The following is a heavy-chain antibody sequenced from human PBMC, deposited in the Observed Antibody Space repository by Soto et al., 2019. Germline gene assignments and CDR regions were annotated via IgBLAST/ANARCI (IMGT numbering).Heavy chain of an antibody. CDR3: ARITVPYYDY. V-gene: IGHV1-46*01. CDR2: INPSGGST. D-gene: IGHD4-17*01. CDR1: GYTFTTYY. Sequence: ASVKVSSKASGYTFTTYYIHWVRQAPGQGLEWMGIINPSGGSTNYAQKFQGRVTMTRDTSTSTVYMELSSLRSEDTAVYYCARITVPYYDYWGQGTLVTGTS. J-gene: IGHJ4*02.